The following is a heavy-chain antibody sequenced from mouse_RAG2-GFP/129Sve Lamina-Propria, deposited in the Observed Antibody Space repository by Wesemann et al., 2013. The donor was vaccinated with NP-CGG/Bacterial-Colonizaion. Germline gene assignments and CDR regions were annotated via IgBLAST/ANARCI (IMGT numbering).Heavy chain of an antibody. J-gene: IGHJ3*01. Sequence: GNGDTSYNQKFKGKATLTADKSSSTAYMQLSSLTSEDSAVYYCAWDYGSSHAWFAYWGQGTLVTVSA. CDR3: SEDSAVYYCAWDYGSSHAWFAY. D-gene: IGHD1-1*01. V-gene: IGHV1-87*01.